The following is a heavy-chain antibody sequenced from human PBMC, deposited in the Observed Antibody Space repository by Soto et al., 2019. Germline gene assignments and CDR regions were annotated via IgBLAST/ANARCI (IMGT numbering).Heavy chain of an antibody. CDR3: ARAGAGYGDYGGADY. V-gene: IGHV3-30-3*01. CDR1: GLSFSNYA. Sequence: QVQLVESGGGVVQPGRSLRLSCAASGLSFSNYAMHWVRQAPGKGLEWVAVISYDGSNKYYAESVKGRFTISRDNFNNMLYLQMNSLRAEDTAVYYCARAGAGYGDYGGADYWGQGTLVTVSS. J-gene: IGHJ4*02. D-gene: IGHD4-17*01. CDR2: ISYDGSNK.